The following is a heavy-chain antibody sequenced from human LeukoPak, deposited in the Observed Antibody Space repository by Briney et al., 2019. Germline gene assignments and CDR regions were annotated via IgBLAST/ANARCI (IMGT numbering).Heavy chain of an antibody. CDR1: GFSFSSYA. CDR2: ISYDGSNK. CDR3: AKDSRFYVDWLFFDY. D-gene: IGHD3-9*01. V-gene: IGHV3-30*18. J-gene: IGHJ4*02. Sequence: GGSLRLSCAASGFSFSSYAMSWVRQAPGKGLECVAVISYDGSNKYYADSVKGRFTISRDNSKNTLYLQMNSLRAEDTAVYYCAKDSRFYVDWLFFDYWGQGTLVTVSS.